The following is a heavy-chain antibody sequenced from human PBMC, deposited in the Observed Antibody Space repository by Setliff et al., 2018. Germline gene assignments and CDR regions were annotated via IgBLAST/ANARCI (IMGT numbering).Heavy chain of an antibody. J-gene: IGHJ4*02. D-gene: IGHD5-18*01. CDR2: ISSSSSYI. CDR1: GPAFSNYY. Sequence: GGSLRLSCAASGPAFSNYYMSWVRQAPGKGLEWVSSISSSSSYIYYADSVKGRFTISRDNAKNSLYLQMNSLRAEDTAVYYCARAADSYGPLDYWGQGVLVTVSS. V-gene: IGHV3-21*01. CDR3: ARAADSYGPLDY.